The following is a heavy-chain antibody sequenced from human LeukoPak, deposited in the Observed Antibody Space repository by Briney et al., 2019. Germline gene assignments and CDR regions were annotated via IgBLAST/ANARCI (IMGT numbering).Heavy chain of an antibody. CDR3: AAYSYGYLYYFDY. CDR1: GGSFSGYY. Sequence: SETLSLTCAVYGGSFSGYYWSWIRQPPGKGLEWVGEINHSGSTNYNPSLKSRVTISVDTSKNQFSLKLSSVTAADTAVYYCAAYSYGYLYYFDYWGQGTLVTVSS. J-gene: IGHJ4*02. V-gene: IGHV4-34*01. CDR2: INHSGST. D-gene: IGHD5-18*01.